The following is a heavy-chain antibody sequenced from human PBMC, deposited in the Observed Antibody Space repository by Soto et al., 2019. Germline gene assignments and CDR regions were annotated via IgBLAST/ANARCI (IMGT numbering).Heavy chain of an antibody. CDR3: AKELYCSSTSCPRGWFDP. CDR1: GLTLSSNA. D-gene: IGHD2-2*01. CDR2: ISGSGGST. J-gene: IGHJ5*02. V-gene: IGHV3-23*01. Sequence: PGGSLRLSCAASGLTLSSNAMSWVRQAPGKGLEWVSAISGSGGSTYYADSVKGRFTISRDNSKNTLYLQMNSLRAEDTAVYYCAKELYCSSTSCPRGWFDPWGQGTLVTVSS.